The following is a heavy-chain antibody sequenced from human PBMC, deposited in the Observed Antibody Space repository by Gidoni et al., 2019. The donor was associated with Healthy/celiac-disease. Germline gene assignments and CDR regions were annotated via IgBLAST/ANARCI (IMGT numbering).Heavy chain of an antibody. CDR3: ARWAVVVPAARHYYGMDV. CDR2: IWYDGSNK. Sequence: QVQLVESGGGVVQPGRSRRLSCAASGFTFSSYGMHWVRQAPGKGLEWVAVIWYDGSNKYYADSVKGRFTISRDNSKNTLYLQMNSLRAEDTAVYYCARWAVVVPAARHYYGMDVWGQGTTVTVSS. J-gene: IGHJ6*02. D-gene: IGHD2-2*01. V-gene: IGHV3-33*01. CDR1: GFTFSSYG.